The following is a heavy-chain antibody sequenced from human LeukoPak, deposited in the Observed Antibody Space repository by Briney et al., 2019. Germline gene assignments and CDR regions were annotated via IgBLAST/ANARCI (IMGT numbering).Heavy chain of an antibody. CDR3: ARGGSSGFIEHFQH. CDR2: ISAYNGNT. CDR1: GYTFTSYA. Sequence: GASVKVSCKASGYTFTSYAMHWVRQAPGQRLEWMGWISAYNGNTNYAQKLQGRVTMTTDTSTSTAYMELRSLRSDDTAVYYCARGGSSGFIEHFQHWGQGTLVTVSS. J-gene: IGHJ1*01. V-gene: IGHV1-18*01. D-gene: IGHD6-19*01.